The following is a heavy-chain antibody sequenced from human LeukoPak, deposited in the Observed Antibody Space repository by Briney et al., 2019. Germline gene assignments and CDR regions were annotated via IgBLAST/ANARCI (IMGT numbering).Heavy chain of an antibody. Sequence: ASVKVSCKASGYTFTGYYMHWVRQAPRQGLEWMGWISAYNGNTNYAQKLQGRVTMTTDTSTSTAYMELRSLRSDDTAVYYCARDYDLSGSYYPGDYWGQGTLVTVSS. CDR3: ARDYDLSGSYYPGDY. CDR2: ISAYNGNT. J-gene: IGHJ4*02. D-gene: IGHD1-26*01. CDR1: GYTFTGYY. V-gene: IGHV1-18*04.